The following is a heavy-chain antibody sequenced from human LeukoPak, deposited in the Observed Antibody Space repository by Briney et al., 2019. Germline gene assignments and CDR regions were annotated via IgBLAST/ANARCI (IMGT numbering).Heavy chain of an antibody. V-gene: IGHV4-59*01. Sequence: SETLSLTCTVSGSSISSYYWSWIRQPPGKGREWIGYIYYSGSTNYNPSLKSRVTISVDTSKNQFSLKLSSVTAADTAVYYCARTESTTIAFDIWGQGTTVTVSS. CDR2: IYYSGST. D-gene: IGHD4-11*01. J-gene: IGHJ3*02. CDR3: ARTESTTIAFDI. CDR1: GSSISSYY.